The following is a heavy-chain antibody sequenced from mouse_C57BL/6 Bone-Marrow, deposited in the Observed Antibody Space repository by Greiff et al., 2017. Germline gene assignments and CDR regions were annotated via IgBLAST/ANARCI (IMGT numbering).Heavy chain of an antibody. CDR3: AGNYDYYYAMDY. Sequence: QVQLQQPGAELVKPGASVKLSCKASGYTFTSYWMHWVKQRPGQGLEWIGMIHPNSGSTNYNEKFKSKATLTVDKSSSTAYMQLSSLTSEDSAVYYCAGNYDYYYAMDYWGQGTSVTVSS. D-gene: IGHD2-4*01. CDR2: IHPNSGST. V-gene: IGHV1-64*01. J-gene: IGHJ4*01. CDR1: GYTFTSYW.